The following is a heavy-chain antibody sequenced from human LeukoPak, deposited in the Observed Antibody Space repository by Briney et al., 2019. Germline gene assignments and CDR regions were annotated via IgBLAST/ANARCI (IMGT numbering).Heavy chain of an antibody. D-gene: IGHD2-21*02. Sequence: ASVKVSCKASGYTFTGYYMHWVRQAPGQGLEWMGWINPNSGGTNYAQKFQGRVTMTRDTSISTAYMELSSLRSEDTAVYYCARVCGGDCYSDTSFDYWGQGTLVTVSS. V-gene: IGHV1-2*02. J-gene: IGHJ4*02. CDR3: ARVCGGDCYSDTSFDY. CDR2: INPNSGGT. CDR1: GYTFTGYY.